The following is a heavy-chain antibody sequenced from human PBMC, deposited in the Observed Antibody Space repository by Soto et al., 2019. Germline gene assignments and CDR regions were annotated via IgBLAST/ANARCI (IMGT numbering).Heavy chain of an antibody. CDR1: GGSISSGGYY. J-gene: IGHJ3*02. D-gene: IGHD2-15*01. CDR3: AREGRARYCSGGSCSPYDAFDI. CDR2: IYYSGST. V-gene: IGHV4-31*03. Sequence: SETLSLTCTVSGGSISSGGYYWSWIRQHPGKGLEWIGYIYYSGSTYYNPSLKSRVTISVDTSKNQFSLKLSSVTAADTAVYYCAREGRARYCSGGSCSPYDAFDIWGQGTMVTVSS.